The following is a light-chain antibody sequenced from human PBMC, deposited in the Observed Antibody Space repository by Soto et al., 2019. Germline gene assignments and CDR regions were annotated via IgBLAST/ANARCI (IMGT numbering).Light chain of an antibody. J-gene: IGKJ4*01. CDR1: QSLLHTNGYNY. Sequence: DVVMTQSPLCLPVTPGEPASISCRSSQSLLHTNGYNYLAWFLQKAGQSPQLLIYLASSRASGVPDRFSGSGSGTDFTLEISSVEAEDVGIYYCMQLLHPPLTFGGGTKVEIK. CDR3: MQLLHPPLT. V-gene: IGKV2-28*01. CDR2: LAS.